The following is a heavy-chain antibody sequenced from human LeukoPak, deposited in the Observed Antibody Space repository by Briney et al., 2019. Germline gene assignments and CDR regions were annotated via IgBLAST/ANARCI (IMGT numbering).Heavy chain of an antibody. D-gene: IGHD2-2*01. Sequence: GGSLRLSCAASGFTFASYAMTWVRQAPGKGLEWVSSISADGSTYYADSVKGRFTISRDNSRDTFFLEMNSLRAEDTALYYCVACSSASCYGDRFDPWGQGTLVTVSS. CDR2: ISADGST. V-gene: IGHV3-23*01. CDR1: GFTFASYA. CDR3: VACSSASCYGDRFDP. J-gene: IGHJ5*02.